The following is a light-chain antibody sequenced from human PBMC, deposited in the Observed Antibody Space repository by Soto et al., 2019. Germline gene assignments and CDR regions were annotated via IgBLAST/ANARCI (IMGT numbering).Light chain of an antibody. CDR2: EVS. V-gene: IGLV2-14*01. CDR3: SSYTSSSTL. Sequence: QSALTQPASVSGSPGQSITISCTGTSSDVGGYNYVSWYQQHPGKAPKLMSYEVSNRPSGVSNRFSGSKSGNTASLTISGLQAEDEADYSCSSYTSSSTLFGGGTKLTVL. J-gene: IGLJ3*02. CDR1: SSDVGGYNY.